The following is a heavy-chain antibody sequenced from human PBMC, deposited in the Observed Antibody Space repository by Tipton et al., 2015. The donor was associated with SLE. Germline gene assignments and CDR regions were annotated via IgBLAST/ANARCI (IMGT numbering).Heavy chain of an antibody. CDR3: ARERIAAAGTFDY. Sequence: TLSLTCSVSGGSINNYYWSWIRQPPGKGLEWIGYIYYSGSTNYNPSLKSRVTISVDTSKNQFSLKLSSVTAADTAVYYCARERIAAAGTFDYWGQGTLVTVSS. CDR2: IYYSGST. V-gene: IGHV4-59*01. CDR1: GGSINNYY. J-gene: IGHJ4*02. D-gene: IGHD6-13*01.